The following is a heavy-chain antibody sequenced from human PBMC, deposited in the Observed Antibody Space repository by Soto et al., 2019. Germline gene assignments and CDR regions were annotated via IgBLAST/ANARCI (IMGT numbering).Heavy chain of an antibody. Sequence: GGSLRLSCAASGFMFSNYWMSWVRQAPGKGLEWVAIIKQDGSDKYYVDSVKGRFTISRDDAKNSLYLQMNSLRIEDAAVYYCARNRDYAFDYWGRGTLVTVSS. CDR3: ARNRDYAFDY. J-gene: IGHJ4*02. V-gene: IGHV3-7*01. CDR1: GFMFSNYW. D-gene: IGHD4-17*01. CDR2: IKQDGSDK.